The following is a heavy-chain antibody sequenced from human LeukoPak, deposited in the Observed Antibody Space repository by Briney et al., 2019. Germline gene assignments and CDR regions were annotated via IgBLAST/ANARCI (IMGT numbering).Heavy chain of an antibody. D-gene: IGHD4-17*01. V-gene: IGHV3-23*01. CDR1: GFSFSTFA. Sequence: PGGSLRLSCAASGFSFSTFAMSWVRQAPGKGLEWVSGISGSGANTHYADSVKGRFTISRDNSKNTLNLQMNSLRVEDTALYYCAKDRATMTTVTNDYWGQGTLATVSS. CDR2: ISGSGANT. CDR3: AKDRATMTTVTNDY. J-gene: IGHJ4*02.